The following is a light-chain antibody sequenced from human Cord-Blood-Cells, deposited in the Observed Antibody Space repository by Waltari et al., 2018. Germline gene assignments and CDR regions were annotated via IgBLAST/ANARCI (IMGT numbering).Light chain of an antibody. J-gene: IGLJ3*02. CDR2: STN. CDR3: VLYMGSGISV. Sequence: QTVVTQEPSFSVSPGGTVTLTCGLSSGSVSTSSYPRWYPLSPGQAPRTLIYSTNTRSSWVPDRFSGSILGNKAALTITGAQAEDESDYYCVLYMGSGISVFGVGTKLTVL. V-gene: IGLV8-61*01. CDR1: SGSVSTSSY.